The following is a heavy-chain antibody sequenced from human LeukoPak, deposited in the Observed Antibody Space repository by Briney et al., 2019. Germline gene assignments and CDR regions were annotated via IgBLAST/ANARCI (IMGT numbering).Heavy chain of an antibody. CDR1: GYTFIRNG. J-gene: IGHJ6*03. CDR3: ARGMEPYYYMDV. V-gene: IGHV1-2*02. D-gene: IGHD1-26*01. Sequence: GASVKVSCKASGYTFIRNGISWVRQAPGQGLEWMGWINPNSGGTNYAQKFQGRVTMTRDTSISTAYMELSRLRSDDTAVYYCARGMEPYYYMDVWGKGTTVTVSS. CDR2: INPNSGGT.